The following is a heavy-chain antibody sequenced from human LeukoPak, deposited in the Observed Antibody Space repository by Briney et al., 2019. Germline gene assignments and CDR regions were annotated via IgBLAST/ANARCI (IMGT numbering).Heavy chain of an antibody. Sequence: PSETLSLTCTVSGGSISSSSYYWGWIRQPPGKGLEWIGSIYYSGSTYYDPSLKSRVTISVDTSKNQFSLKLSSVTAADTAVYYCALCSGGSCYTCFDYWGQGTLVTVSS. J-gene: IGHJ4*02. V-gene: IGHV4-39*07. CDR1: GGSISSSSYY. D-gene: IGHD2-15*01. CDR3: ALCSGGSCYTCFDY. CDR2: IYYSGST.